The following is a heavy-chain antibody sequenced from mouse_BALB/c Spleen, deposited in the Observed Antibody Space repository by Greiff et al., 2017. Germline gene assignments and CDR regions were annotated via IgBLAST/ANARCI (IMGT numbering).Heavy chain of an antibody. CDR2: ISSGSSTI. J-gene: IGHJ2*01. CDR3: AREETGTVDY. CDR1: GFTFSSFG. V-gene: IGHV5-17*02. Sequence: EVKLMESGGGLVQPGGSRKLSCAASGFTFSSFGMHWVRQAPEKGLEWVAYISSGSSTIYYADTVKGRFTISRDNPKNTLFLQMTSLRSEDTAMYYCAREETGTVDYWGQGTTLTVSS. D-gene: IGHD4-1*01.